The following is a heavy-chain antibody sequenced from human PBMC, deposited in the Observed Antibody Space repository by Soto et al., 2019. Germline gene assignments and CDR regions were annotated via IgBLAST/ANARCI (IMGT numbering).Heavy chain of an antibody. CDR3: ARAADDCGDYGDY. CDR1: GFTFSSYG. CDR2: IWYDGSNK. Sequence: QVQLVESGGGVVQPGRSLRLSCAASGFTFSSYGMHWVRQAPGKGLEWVAVIWYDGSNKYYADSVKGRFTISRDNSKNTLYLQMNSLRAEDTAVYYCARAADDCGDYGDYWGQGTLVTVSS. D-gene: IGHD4-17*01. J-gene: IGHJ4*02. V-gene: IGHV3-33*01.